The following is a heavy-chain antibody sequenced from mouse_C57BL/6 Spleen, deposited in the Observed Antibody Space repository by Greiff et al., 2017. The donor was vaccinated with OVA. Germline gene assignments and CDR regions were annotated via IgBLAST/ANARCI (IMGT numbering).Heavy chain of an antibody. Sequence: QVQLQQPGAELVRPGSSVKLSCKASGYTFTSYWMHWVKQRPIQGLEWIGNIDPSDSETHYNQKFKDKATLTVDKSSSTAYMQLSSLTSEDSAVYYCARSGDYGHYFDYWGQGTTLTVSS. J-gene: IGHJ2*01. CDR3: ARSGDYGHYFDY. CDR1: GYTFTSYW. CDR2: IDPSDSET. V-gene: IGHV1-52*01. D-gene: IGHD2-4*01.